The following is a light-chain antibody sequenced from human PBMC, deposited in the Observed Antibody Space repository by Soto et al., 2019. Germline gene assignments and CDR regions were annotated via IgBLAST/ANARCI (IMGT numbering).Light chain of an antibody. Sequence: QSALTQPASVSGSPGQSITISCTGTSSDVGTYNLVSWYQQHPGKVPKLIIYEVFKRPSGISNRFSGSKSGNTDSLTISGLQAEDESFYQCGSNVGLNPYVFGPGTKLTVL. CDR1: SSDVGTYNL. CDR2: EVF. CDR3: GSNVGLNPYV. V-gene: IGLV2-23*02. J-gene: IGLJ1*01.